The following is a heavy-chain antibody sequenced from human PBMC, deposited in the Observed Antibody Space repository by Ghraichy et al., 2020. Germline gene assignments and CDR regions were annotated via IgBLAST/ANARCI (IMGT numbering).Heavy chain of an antibody. D-gene: IGHD4-23*01. CDR2: ISYDGSNK. CDR1: GFTFSSYA. J-gene: IGHJ6*02. CDR3: ARDKWTTVVTYYYYYGMDV. Sequence: GGSLRLSCAASGFTFSSYAMHWVRQAPGKGLEWVAVISYDGSNKYYADSVKGRFTISRDNSKNTLYLQMNSLRAEDTAVYYCARDKWTTVVTYYYYYGMDVGGQGTTVTVSS. V-gene: IGHV3-30-3*01.